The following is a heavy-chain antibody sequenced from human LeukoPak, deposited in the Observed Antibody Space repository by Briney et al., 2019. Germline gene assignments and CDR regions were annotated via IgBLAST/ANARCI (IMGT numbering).Heavy chain of an antibody. V-gene: IGHV4-34*01. CDR2: INHSGST. CDR3: ARGASVVLRITMVRGVPYYMDV. J-gene: IGHJ6*03. Sequence: SETLSLTCAVYGGSFSGYYWSWIRQPPGKGLEWIGEINHSGSTNYNPSLKSRVTISVDTSKNQFSLKLSSATAADTAVYYCARGASVVLRITMVRGVPYYMDVWGKGTTVTVS. D-gene: IGHD3-10*01. CDR1: GGSFSGYY.